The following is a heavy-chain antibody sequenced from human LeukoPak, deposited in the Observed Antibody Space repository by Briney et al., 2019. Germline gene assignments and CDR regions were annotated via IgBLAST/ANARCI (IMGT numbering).Heavy chain of an antibody. CDR1: GGTFSSYA. D-gene: IGHD3-10*01. CDR3: ASGPSGKWPPRNYYFDY. J-gene: IGHJ4*02. V-gene: IGHV1-69*05. Sequence: SVKVSCKASGGTFSSYAISWVRQAPGQGLEWMGGIIPIFGTANYAQKFQGRVTITTDESTSTAYMELSSLRSEDTAVYYCASGPSGKWPPRNYYFDYWGQGTLVTVSS. CDR2: IIPIFGTA.